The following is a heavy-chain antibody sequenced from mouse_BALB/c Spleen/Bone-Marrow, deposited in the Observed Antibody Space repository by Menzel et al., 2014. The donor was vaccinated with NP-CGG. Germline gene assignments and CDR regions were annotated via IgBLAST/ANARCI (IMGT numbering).Heavy chain of an antibody. D-gene: IGHD2-10*02. Sequence: QVQLKQSGPELVKPGASVKISCKASGYTFTDYYINWVKQKPGQGLEWIGWIYPGSGNTKYNEKFKGKATLTVDTSSTTPYMHLNSLTSYDTSFYFCSREGYDNSYYFYYLGQGTTLTVSS. J-gene: IGHJ2*01. CDR2: IYPGSGNT. CDR1: GYTFTDYY. V-gene: IGHV1-84*02. CDR3: SREGYDNSYYFYY.